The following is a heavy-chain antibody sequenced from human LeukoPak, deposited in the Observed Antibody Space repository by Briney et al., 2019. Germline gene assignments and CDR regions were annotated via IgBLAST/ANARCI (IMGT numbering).Heavy chain of an antibody. CDR1: GFSLSTSGMC. CDR3: ARIWGGSGRMTFDY. J-gene: IGHJ4*02. V-gene: IGHV2-70*11. CDR2: IDWDDDK. Sequence: SGPTLVNPTQTLTLTCTFSGFSLSTSGMCVSWIRQPPGKALEWLARIDWDDDKYYSTSLKTRLTISKDTSKNQVVLTMTNMDPVDTATYYCARIWGGSGRMTFDYWGQGTLVTVSS. D-gene: IGHD6-19*01.